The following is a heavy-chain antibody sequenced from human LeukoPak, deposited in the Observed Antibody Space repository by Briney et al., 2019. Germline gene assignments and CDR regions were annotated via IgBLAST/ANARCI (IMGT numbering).Heavy chain of an antibody. CDR3: VRRDTGWNYFDY. D-gene: IGHD6-19*01. CDR1: GGSINSHY. J-gene: IGHJ4*02. V-gene: IGHV4-59*08. Sequence: SETLSLTCAVSGGSINSHYWGWIRQPPGKGRQWIGDIYYTGKNNYNPSLKSRVTISLDTSKDHLSLNLTSVVAADTAIYYCVRRDTGWNYFDYWGQGILVTVSS. CDR2: IYYTGKN.